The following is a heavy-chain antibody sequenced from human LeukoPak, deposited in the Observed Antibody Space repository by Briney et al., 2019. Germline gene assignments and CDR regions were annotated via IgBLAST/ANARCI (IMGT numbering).Heavy chain of an antibody. CDR3: ARDYRYDY. D-gene: IGHD3-16*02. V-gene: IGHV3-33*01. CDR2: IRYDGSTQ. CDR1: GFSFASYG. J-gene: IGHJ4*02. Sequence: PGGSLRLSCAASGFSFASYGMHWVRRAPGKGLEWVAVIRYDGSTQYYGDSMKGRFTISRDNSKKILYLQMNSLRAEDTAMYYCARDYRYDYWGQGTLVTVSS.